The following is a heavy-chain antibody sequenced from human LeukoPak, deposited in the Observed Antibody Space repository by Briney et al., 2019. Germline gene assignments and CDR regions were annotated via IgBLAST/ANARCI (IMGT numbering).Heavy chain of an antibody. CDR3: ARGFSIAAAGTRVFDY. J-gene: IGHJ4*02. CDR2: INHSGST. CDR1: GGSFSGYY. Sequence: SETLSLTCAVYGGSFSGYYWSWIRQPPGKGLEWIGEINHSGSTNYNPSLKSRVTISVDTSKNQFSLKLSSVTAADTAVYYCARGFSIAAAGTRVFDYWGQGTLVTVSS. D-gene: IGHD6-13*01. V-gene: IGHV4-34*01.